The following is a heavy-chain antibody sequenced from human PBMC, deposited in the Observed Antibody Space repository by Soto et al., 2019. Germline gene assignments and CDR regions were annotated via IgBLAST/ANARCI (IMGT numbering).Heavy chain of an antibody. D-gene: IGHD4-17*01. J-gene: IGHJ4*02. CDR2: INRHGDST. CDR1: GFGFDEYG. Sequence: GSLRLSCAASGFGFDEYGMSWVRQGPGKGLEWVSGINRHGDSTGYTASARGRFTISRDNAENSVYLEMESLRDEDTALYYCARDVDADFRTDFDYWGRGTLVTVSS. CDR3: ARDVDADFRTDFDY. V-gene: IGHV3-20*04.